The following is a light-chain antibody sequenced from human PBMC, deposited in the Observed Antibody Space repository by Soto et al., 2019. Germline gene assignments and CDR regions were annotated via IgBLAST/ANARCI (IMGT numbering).Light chain of an antibody. V-gene: IGKV3-15*01. J-gene: IGKJ1*01. CDR2: RAS. CDR1: QTIYSS. Sequence: VLTQSPGTLSLSPGERATLSCRAIQTIYSSVAWYQPRPGQAPRLLIYRASARATGIPARFSGSGSGTEFTLTIGSLQSDDSAVYYCQQYQNLWTFGQGTKVDI. CDR3: QQYQNLWT.